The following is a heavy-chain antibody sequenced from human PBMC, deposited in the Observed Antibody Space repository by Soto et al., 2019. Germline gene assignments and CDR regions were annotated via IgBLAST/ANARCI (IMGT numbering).Heavy chain of an antibody. V-gene: IGHV1-69*01. CDR2: IVPIFGTT. J-gene: IGHJ6*02. Sequence: QVQLVQSGAEVKKPGSSVKVSCKASGGTFNIYNINWVRQAPGQGLEWMGGIVPIFGTTNYAQRFQDRLTIIADDSTSTAYMELSSLRSEDTAVYYCARDETGDSYYYYYGMDVWGQGTTVTVTS. CDR3: ARDETGDSYYYYYGMDV. D-gene: IGHD7-27*01. CDR1: GGTFNIYN.